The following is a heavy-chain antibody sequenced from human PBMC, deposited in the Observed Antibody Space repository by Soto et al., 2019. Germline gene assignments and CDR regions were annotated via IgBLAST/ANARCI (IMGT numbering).Heavy chain of an antibody. Sequence: ASVKVSCKASGYTFTSYGISWVRQAPGQGLEWMGWISAYNGNTNYAQKLQGRVTMTTDTSTSTAYMELRSLRSDDTAVYYCARDQSDIVVVVAGREAFDIWGQGTMVTVSS. CDR3: ARDQSDIVVVVAGREAFDI. CDR2: ISAYNGNT. D-gene: IGHD2-15*01. CDR1: GYTFTSYG. V-gene: IGHV1-18*01. J-gene: IGHJ3*02.